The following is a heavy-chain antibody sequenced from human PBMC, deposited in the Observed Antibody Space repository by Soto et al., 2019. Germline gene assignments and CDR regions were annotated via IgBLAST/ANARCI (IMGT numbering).Heavy chain of an antibody. D-gene: IGHD3-10*01. CDR2: INVGNGNT. V-gene: IGHV1-3*01. CDR3: ARNYHGLGV. J-gene: IGHJ6*04. Sequence: QAQLVQAGAEVKKPGTSVKVSCKASGYTFTIYEIYWVRQAPGQKLEWMGWINVGNGNTKYSQKFQGRVTVTRDTSASTAYMELSGLTFEDTAVYYCARNYHGLGVWGKGTTVTVSS. CDR1: GYTFTIYE.